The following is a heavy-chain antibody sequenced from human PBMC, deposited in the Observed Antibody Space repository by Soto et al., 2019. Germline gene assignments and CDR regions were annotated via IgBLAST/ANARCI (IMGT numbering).Heavy chain of an antibody. J-gene: IGHJ5*02. V-gene: IGHV6-1*01. Sequence: SQTLSLTCAISGDSVSSNSAAWNWIRLSPSRGLEWLGRTYYRSKWYSTYAISVKSRISISPDTSKNQFSLQLNSVTPDDTAVYHCARGPGSLRPWGQGTLVTVSS. CDR3: ARGPGSLRP. CDR2: TYYRSKWYS. CDR1: GDSVSSNSAA. D-gene: IGHD5-12*01.